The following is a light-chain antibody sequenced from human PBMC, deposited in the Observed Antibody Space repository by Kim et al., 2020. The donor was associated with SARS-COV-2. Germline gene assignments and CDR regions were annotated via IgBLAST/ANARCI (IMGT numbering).Light chain of an antibody. J-gene: IGLJ3*02. CDR2: DVN. CDR3: CSYAGNSIWL. V-gene: IGLV2-11*02. Sequence: GQSVTISCTGTSSDIGKYDFVSWYQQHPGKAPKPIIYDVNERPSGVPYRFSGSKSGNTASLTISGLQADDEADYYCCSYAGNSIWLFGGGTQLTVL. CDR1: SSDIGKYDF.